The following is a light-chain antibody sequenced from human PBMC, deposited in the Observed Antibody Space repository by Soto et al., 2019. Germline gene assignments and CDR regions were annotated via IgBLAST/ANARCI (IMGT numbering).Light chain of an antibody. CDR3: AAWDDSLSGWV. CDR1: NSNIGSNS. Sequence: QSVLTQPPSASGTPGQRVAISCSGSNSNIGSNSVYWYQQLSGSAPKLLIQRNNQRPSGVPDRFSGSRSGTSASLAISGLRSEDEADYYCAAWDDSLSGWVFGGGTKLTVL. CDR2: RNN. J-gene: IGLJ3*02. V-gene: IGLV1-47*01.